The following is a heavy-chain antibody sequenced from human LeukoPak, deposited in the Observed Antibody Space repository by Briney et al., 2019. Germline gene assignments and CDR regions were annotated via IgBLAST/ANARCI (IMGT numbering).Heavy chain of an antibody. CDR2: ISSSSSTR. CDR1: GFTFSSYN. J-gene: IGHJ4*02. Sequence: GGSLRLSCAASGFTFSSYNMNWVRWEPGKGVEWVSYISSSSSTRYYAGSVKGRFNISRDNGKNSMYMKMNSLRAEDTAVYYCAREGSDFWSGYSKGYFDYWGQGTLVTVSS. CDR3: AREGSDFWSGYSKGYFDY. D-gene: IGHD3-3*01. V-gene: IGHV3-48*01.